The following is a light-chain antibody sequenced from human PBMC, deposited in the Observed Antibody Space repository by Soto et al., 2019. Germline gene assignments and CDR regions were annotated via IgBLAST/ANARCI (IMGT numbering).Light chain of an antibody. CDR2: DAS. CDR1: QSVSGY. V-gene: IGKV3-11*01. Sequence: EIVLTQSPATLSLSPGERATLSCRASQSVSGYLAWYQQKPGQAPRLLIYDASKRATGIPARFSGSGSGTEFTLTISSLQSEDFAVYYCQQYGSSGTFGQGTKVDIK. J-gene: IGKJ1*01. CDR3: QQYGSSGT.